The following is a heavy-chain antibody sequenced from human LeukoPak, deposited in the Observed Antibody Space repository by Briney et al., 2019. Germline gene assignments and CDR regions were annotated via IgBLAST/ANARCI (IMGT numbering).Heavy chain of an antibody. CDR2: ISGSGSST. D-gene: IGHD3-10*01. Sequence: GGSLRLSCAASGFTFSSYSMNWVRQAPGKGLKWVSGISGSGSSTHYADSVKGRFTISRDDSKNTLYLQMNSLRAEDTAVYYCARDYYDSGSYGGISFDYWGQGTLVTVSS. CDR1: GFTFSSYS. CDR3: ARDYYDSGSYGGISFDY. J-gene: IGHJ4*02. V-gene: IGHV3-23*01.